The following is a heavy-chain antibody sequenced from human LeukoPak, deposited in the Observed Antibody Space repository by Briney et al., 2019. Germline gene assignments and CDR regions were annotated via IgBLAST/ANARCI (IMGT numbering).Heavy chain of an antibody. CDR2: IYYSGST. Sequence: SETLSLTCTVSGGSISSSSYYWGWIRQPPGKGLEWIGSIYYSGSTYYNPSLKSRVTISVDTSKNHFSLKLTSVTAADTAVYSWAKGAAAGRYYSFNMDVWGKGT. CDR3: AKGAAAGRYYSFNMDV. CDR1: GGSISSSSYY. D-gene: IGHD6-13*01. J-gene: IGHJ6*03. V-gene: IGHV4-39*07.